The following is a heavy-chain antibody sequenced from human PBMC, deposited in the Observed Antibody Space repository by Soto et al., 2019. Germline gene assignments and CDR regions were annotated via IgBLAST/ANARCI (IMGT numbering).Heavy chain of an antibody. CDR1: GFTFSSYV. D-gene: IGHD2-2*01. J-gene: IGHJ5*02. V-gene: IGHV3-30*18. Sequence: PGGSLRLSCAASGFTFSSYVMHWVRQAPGKGLEWVAVISYDGSNKYYADSVKGRFTISRDNSKNTLYLQMNSLRAEDTAVYYCAKGGCSSTSCYPVNWFAPWGQGPMVTV. CDR3: AKGGCSSTSCYPVNWFAP. CDR2: ISYDGSNK.